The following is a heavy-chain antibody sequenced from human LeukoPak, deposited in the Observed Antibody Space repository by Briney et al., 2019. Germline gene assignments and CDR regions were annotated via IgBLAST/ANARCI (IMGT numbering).Heavy chain of an antibody. CDR3: ARGRDGYYAFDI. CDR1: GGTVSSYA. V-gene: IGHV1-69*04. CDR2: IIPILGIA. Sequence: SVTVSCKASGGTVSSYAISWVRQAPGQGLEWMGRIIPILGIANYAQKFQGRVTITADKSTSTAYMELSSLRSEDTAVYYCARGRDGYYAFDIWGQGTMVTVSS. D-gene: IGHD5-24*01. J-gene: IGHJ3*02.